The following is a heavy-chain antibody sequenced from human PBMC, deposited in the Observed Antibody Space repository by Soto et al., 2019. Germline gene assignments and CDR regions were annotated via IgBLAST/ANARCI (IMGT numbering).Heavy chain of an antibody. Sequence: SETLSLTCNVSGGSLTTYFWSWIRQPPGKGLEWIGYIFYSGTTNYNPSLKGRVTMSIDTSRNRFALKLTSLTAAESAVYYCARGRGGTYDAFDIWGQGTMVTVSS. V-gene: IGHV4-59*01. CDR2: IFYSGTT. J-gene: IGHJ3*02. CDR1: GGSLTTYF. CDR3: ARGRGGTYDAFDI. D-gene: IGHD1-26*01.